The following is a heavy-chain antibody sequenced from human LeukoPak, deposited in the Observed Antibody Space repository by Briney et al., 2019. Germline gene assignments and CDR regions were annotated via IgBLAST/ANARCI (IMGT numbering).Heavy chain of an antibody. J-gene: IGHJ4*02. CDR3: ARDALLLWFGELLDY. D-gene: IGHD3-10*01. V-gene: IGHV3-53*01. CDR2: IYSGGST. CDR1: GLTVSSNY. Sequence: PGGSLRLSCAASGLTVSSNYMSWVRQAPGKGLEWVSVIYSGGSTYYADSVKGRFTISRDNSKNTLYLQMNSLRAEDTAVYYCARDALLLWFGELLDYWGQGTLVTVSS.